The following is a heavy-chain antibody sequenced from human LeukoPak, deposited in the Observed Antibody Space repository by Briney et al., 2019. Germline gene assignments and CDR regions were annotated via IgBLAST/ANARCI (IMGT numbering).Heavy chain of an antibody. J-gene: IGHJ3*02. Sequence: SVKVSCKASGGTFSSYAISWVRQAPGQGLEWMGRIIPIFGTANYAQKFQGRVTITTDESTSTAYMELSSLRSEDTAVYYCARCIAAAGFAFDIWGQGTMVTASS. D-gene: IGHD6-13*01. V-gene: IGHV1-69*05. CDR3: ARCIAAAGFAFDI. CDR1: GGTFSSYA. CDR2: IIPIFGTA.